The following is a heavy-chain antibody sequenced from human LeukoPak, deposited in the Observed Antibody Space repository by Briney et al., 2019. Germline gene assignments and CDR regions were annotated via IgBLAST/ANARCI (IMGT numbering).Heavy chain of an antibody. V-gene: IGHV3-13*01. J-gene: IGHJ4*02. D-gene: IGHD1-26*01. Sequence: GGSLRLSCAASGFTFSSYDMHWVRQATGKGLEWVSAIGTAGDTYYPGSVKGRFTISRENAKNSLYLQMNSLRAEDTAVYFCARGGGSYYFYYFDYWGQGTLVTVSS. CDR2: IGTAGDT. CDR3: ARGGGSYYFYYFDY. CDR1: GFTFSSYD.